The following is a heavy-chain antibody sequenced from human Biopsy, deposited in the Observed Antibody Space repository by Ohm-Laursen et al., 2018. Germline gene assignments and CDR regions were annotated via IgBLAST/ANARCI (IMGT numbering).Heavy chain of an antibody. V-gene: IGHV1-2*06. CDR1: GYTFTDDQ. D-gene: IGHD2-21*02. CDR2: VNPKKGDT. Sequence: GSSVRVSCKTTGYTFTDDQIYWVREAPGQGLEWMGLVNPKKGDTRYAQKFQGRVTMTSDVSVATAYMELTGLTSDDTAVYFCSREQHYYSAWGQGTLVTVSS. J-gene: IGHJ5*02. CDR3: SREQHYYSA.